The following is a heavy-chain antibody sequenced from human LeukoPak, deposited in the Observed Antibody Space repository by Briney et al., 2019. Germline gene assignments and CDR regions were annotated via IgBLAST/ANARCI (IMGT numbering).Heavy chain of an antibody. D-gene: IGHD1-14*01. V-gene: IGHV3-30*02. CDR2: IRSDGSIE. CDR1: GFSFSSYG. Sequence: GGSLRLSCAASGFSFSSYGMHWVRQAPGKGLEWVAFIRSDGSIEYYADSVKGRFTISRDNAKGTLYLQMNSLRAEDAALYYCAKDQPEAYFDYWGQGTLVTVSS. J-gene: IGHJ4*02. CDR3: AKDQPEAYFDY.